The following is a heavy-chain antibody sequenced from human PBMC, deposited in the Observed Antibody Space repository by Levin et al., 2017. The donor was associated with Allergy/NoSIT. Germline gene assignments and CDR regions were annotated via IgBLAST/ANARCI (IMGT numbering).Heavy chain of an antibody. CDR1: GFTFSSYS. CDR3: ARLGSAAAGDAFDI. Sequence: GESLKISCAASGFTFSSYSMNWVRQAPGKGLEWVSYISSSSSTIYYADSVKGRFTISRDNAKNSLYLQMNSLRAEDTAVYYCARLGSAAAGDAFDIWGQGTMVTVSS. CDR2: ISSSSSTI. J-gene: IGHJ3*02. V-gene: IGHV3-48*01. D-gene: IGHD6-13*01.